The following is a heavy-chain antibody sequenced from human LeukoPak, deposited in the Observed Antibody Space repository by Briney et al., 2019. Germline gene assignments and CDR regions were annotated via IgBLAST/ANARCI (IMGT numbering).Heavy chain of an antibody. Sequence: GGSLRLSCAASGFTFSSYWMHWVRQAPGKGLVWVSRINSDGRSTIYTDSVKGRFTISRDNAKNSLYLQLNSLRAEDTDVYYCARDRVSYGFDYYYGMDVWGKGTTVTVSS. J-gene: IGHJ6*04. CDR3: ARDRVSYGFDYYYGMDV. CDR1: GFTFSSYW. D-gene: IGHD5-18*01. CDR2: INSDGRST. V-gene: IGHV3-74*01.